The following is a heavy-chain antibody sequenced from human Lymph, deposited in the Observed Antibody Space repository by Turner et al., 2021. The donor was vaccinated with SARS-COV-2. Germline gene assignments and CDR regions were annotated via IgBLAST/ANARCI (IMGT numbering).Heavy chain of an antibody. CDR3: ARDIPTTADYFDY. V-gene: IGHV3-21*01. CDR1: GFTFSTYS. J-gene: IGHJ4*02. Sequence: ELRLVESGGGLFRLGGSLCPSCAASGFTFSTYSMIWVPQAPGKGLEWISSISSSNSLINYPDSVKGRFTISRDDAKNLLYLQMNSLRAEDTALYYCARDIPTTADYFDYWGQGTLVTVSS. D-gene: IGHD4-17*01. CDR2: ISSSNSLI.